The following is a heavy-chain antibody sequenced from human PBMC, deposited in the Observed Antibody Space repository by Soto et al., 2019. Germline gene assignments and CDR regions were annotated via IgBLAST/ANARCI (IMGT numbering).Heavy chain of an antibody. V-gene: IGHV1-18*01. CDR1: GYTFSNYG. D-gene: IGHD1-26*01. Sequence: ASVKVSCKASGYTFSNYGVNWVRQAPGQGLEWLGYIMAYNNNPHYAQKFVGRVTMTADTSTSTAFLELRSLTSDDTAVYYCARGGMGKSYWTLDSGGQGTQVPSPQ. CDR3: ARGGMGKSYWTLDS. J-gene: IGHJ4*02. CDR2: IMAYNNNP.